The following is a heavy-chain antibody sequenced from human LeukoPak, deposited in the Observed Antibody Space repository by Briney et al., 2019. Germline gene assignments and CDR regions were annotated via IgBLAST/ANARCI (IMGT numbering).Heavy chain of an antibody. Sequence: GGSLRLSCTASGFTFSSYAMNWVRQAPGKGLEWVSLIYSGGSTYNADSVKDRFTISRDNSKNTVYLQMNSLRAEDTAVYYCASRTTVTDADGFDIWGQGTMVTVSS. V-gene: IGHV3-66*01. J-gene: IGHJ3*02. CDR3: ASRTTVTDADGFDI. D-gene: IGHD4-17*01. CDR1: GFTFSSYA. CDR2: IYSGGST.